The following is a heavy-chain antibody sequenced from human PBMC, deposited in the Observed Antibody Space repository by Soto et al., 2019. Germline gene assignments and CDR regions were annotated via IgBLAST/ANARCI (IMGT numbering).Heavy chain of an antibody. CDR1: GFTFSSYG. J-gene: IGHJ4*02. CDR2: IWYDGSNK. V-gene: IGHV3-33*01. CDR3: ARGGSSRDPWYFDY. D-gene: IGHD1-26*01. Sequence: QVQLVESGGGVVQPGRSLRLSCAASGFTFSSYGMHWVRQAPGKGLEWVAVIWYDGSNKDYADSVKGRFTISRDNSTNTLYRHMNSLRAEDTAVYYCARGGSSRDPWYFDYWGQGTLVTVSS.